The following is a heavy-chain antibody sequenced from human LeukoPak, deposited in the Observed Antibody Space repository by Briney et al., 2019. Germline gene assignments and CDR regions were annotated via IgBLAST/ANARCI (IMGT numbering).Heavy chain of an antibody. CDR3: ARARGLSGTTPHRWCDY. CDR2: IKRDGSEK. Sequence: GGSLRLSCAASGLTFTTYWMSWVRQAPGKGLEWVATIKRDGSEKYYVDSVRGRFTISRDDAKNSVYLQMNSLRVEDTAVYYCARARGLSGTTPHRWCDYWGQGTLVTVSS. D-gene: IGHD1-7*01. V-gene: IGHV3-7*01. CDR1: GLTFTTYW. J-gene: IGHJ4*02.